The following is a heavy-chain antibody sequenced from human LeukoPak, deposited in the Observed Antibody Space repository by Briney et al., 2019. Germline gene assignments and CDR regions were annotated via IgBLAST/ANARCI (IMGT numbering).Heavy chain of an antibody. D-gene: IGHD3-16*01. J-gene: IGHJ4*02. Sequence: PGGSLRLSCAAFGFTFSSCAMSWVRQTPGKGLEWVSAITESGGSTYYADSVKGRFTISRDNSKNRLYLQTNSLRAEDTALYYCARLPTGEQPENYWGQGTLVTVSS. CDR1: GFTFSSCA. CDR2: ITESGGST. V-gene: IGHV3-23*01. CDR3: ARLPTGEQPENY.